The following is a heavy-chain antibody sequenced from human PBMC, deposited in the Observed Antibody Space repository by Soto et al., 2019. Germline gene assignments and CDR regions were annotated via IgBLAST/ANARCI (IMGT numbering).Heavy chain of an antibody. CDR2: VYFRGST. Sequence: SETLSLTCTVSGVSVSSTVHYWGLVRQPPGKGLEWIGNVYFRGSTYYTSSLKSRLTIFVDTLKNQISLNLTSVTAADTAIYYCASLSRQFGVFGVCTLRSAWFDSWGRGALVTVSS. D-gene: IGHD2-21*01. V-gene: IGHV4-39*01. J-gene: IGHJ5*01. CDR1: GVSVSSTVHY. CDR3: ASLSRQFGVFGVCTLRSAWFDS.